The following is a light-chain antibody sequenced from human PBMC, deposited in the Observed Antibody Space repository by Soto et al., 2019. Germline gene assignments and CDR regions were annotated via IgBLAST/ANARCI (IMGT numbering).Light chain of an antibody. V-gene: IGKV1-5*01. CDR3: QQYNSYPFT. CDR2: DAS. J-gene: IGKJ3*01. CDR1: QSISSW. Sequence: DIQMTQSPSTLSASVGDRVTITCRASQSISSWLAWYQQKPGKAPKLLIYDASSLESGVPSRFRGRGSGTECTLTISSLQPDDFATEYCQQYNSYPFTFGPGTKVDIK.